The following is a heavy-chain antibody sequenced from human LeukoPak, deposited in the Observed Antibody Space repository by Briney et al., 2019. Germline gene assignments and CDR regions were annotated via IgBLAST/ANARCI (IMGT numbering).Heavy chain of an antibody. CDR3: AGNKKEAAAGTVDY. V-gene: IGHV3-21*01. CDR2: ISSSSSYI. Sequence: GGSLRLSCAASGFTVSSYEMDWVRQAPGKGLEWVSSISSSSSYIYYADSVKGRFTISRDNAKNSLYLQMNSLRAEDTAVYYCAGNKKEAAAGTVDYWGQGTLVTVSS. D-gene: IGHD6-13*01. CDR1: GFTVSSYE. J-gene: IGHJ4*02.